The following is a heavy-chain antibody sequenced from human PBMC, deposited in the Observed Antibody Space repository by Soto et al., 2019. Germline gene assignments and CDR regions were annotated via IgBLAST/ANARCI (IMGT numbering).Heavy chain of an antibody. CDR1: RYSFTSYW. V-gene: IGHV5-51*01. J-gene: IGHJ4*02. CDR2: IYPGDSDT. Sequence: PGESLKISCXGSRYSFTSYWIGWVRQMPGKGLEWMGIIYPGDSDTRYSPSFQGQVTISADKSISTAYLQWSSLKASDTAMYYCARLMITFGGVTDYFDYWGQGTLVTVSS. D-gene: IGHD3-16*01. CDR3: ARLMITFGGVTDYFDY.